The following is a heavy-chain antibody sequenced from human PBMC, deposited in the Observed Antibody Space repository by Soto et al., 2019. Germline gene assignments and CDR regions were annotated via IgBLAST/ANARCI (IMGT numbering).Heavy chain of an antibody. CDR3: ARESFSASPNFFDY. Sequence: GGSLRLSCAASRFTLSDYSMNWVRQAPGKGLEWIAYIGLSGDTIYYADSVKGRFTISRDHAKNSLELQMNSLRADDTALYYCARESFSASPNFFDYWGRGTQVTVS. CDR2: IGLSGDTI. D-gene: IGHD3-16*01. V-gene: IGHV3-48*04. J-gene: IGHJ4*02. CDR1: RFTLSDYS.